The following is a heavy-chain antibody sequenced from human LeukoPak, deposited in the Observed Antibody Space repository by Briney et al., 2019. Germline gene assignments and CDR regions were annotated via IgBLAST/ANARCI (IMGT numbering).Heavy chain of an antibody. Sequence: PSETLSLTCTVPGYSITSAYYWGWIRQPPGKGLEWIESFFLKGSTYYNPSLKSRVTISVDTSKNQFSLTLSSVTAADTAVYYCARVARCTSCFDVDYWGQGTLVTVSS. CDR3: ARVARCTSCFDVDY. CDR1: GYSITSAYY. J-gene: IGHJ4*02. V-gene: IGHV4-38-2*02. CDR2: FFLKGST. D-gene: IGHD2-2*01.